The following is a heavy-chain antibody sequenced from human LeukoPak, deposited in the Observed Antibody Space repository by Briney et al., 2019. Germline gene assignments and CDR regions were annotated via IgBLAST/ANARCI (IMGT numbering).Heavy chain of an antibody. V-gene: IGHV3-21*01. CDR2: ISSSSSYI. D-gene: IGHD4-17*01. CDR1: GFTFSSYT. CDR3: ARDRLTAVIPDAFEI. J-gene: IGHJ3*02. Sequence: PGGSLRLSCAASGFTFSSYTMNWVRQAPGKGLEWVSSISSSSSYIYYADSVKGRFTISRDNAKKSLYLQMNSLRAEDTAVYYCARDRLTAVIPDAFEIWGQGTMVTVSS.